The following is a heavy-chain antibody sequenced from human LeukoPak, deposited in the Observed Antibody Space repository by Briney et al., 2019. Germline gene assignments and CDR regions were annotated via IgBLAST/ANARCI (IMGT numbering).Heavy chain of an antibody. V-gene: IGHV1-46*01. CDR2: INPSGGST. CDR1: GYTFTSYY. J-gene: IGHJ3*02. D-gene: IGHD3-9*01. Sequence: ASVKVSCKASGYTFTSYYMHWVRQAPGQGLEWMGIINPSGGSTSYAQKFQGRVTMTRDMSTSTVYMELSRLRSDDTAVYYCARGSYYDILTGYYGLNAFDIWGQGTMVTVSS. CDR3: ARGSYYDILTGYYGLNAFDI.